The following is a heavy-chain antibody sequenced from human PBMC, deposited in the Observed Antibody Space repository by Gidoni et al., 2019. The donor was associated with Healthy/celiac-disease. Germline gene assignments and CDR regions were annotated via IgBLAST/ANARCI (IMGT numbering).Heavy chain of an antibody. CDR3: ARGGVDIVATTHYYYYGMDV. V-gene: IGHV1-8*01. Sequence: QVQLVQSGAEVKKPGASVKVSCKASGYTFTRYAINWVRQATGQGLEWMGWMNPNSGNTGYAQKFQGRVTMTRNTSISTAYMELSSLRSEDTAVYYCARGGVDIVATTHYYYYGMDVWGQGTTVTVSS. CDR2: MNPNSGNT. J-gene: IGHJ6*02. CDR1: GYTFTRYA. D-gene: IGHD5-12*01.